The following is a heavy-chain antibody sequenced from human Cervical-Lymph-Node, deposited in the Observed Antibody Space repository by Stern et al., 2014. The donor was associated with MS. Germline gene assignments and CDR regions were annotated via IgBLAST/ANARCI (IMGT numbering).Heavy chain of an antibody. D-gene: IGHD2-8*02. Sequence: QVQLVQSGAEVKKPGASVEVSCKTSGYTFTSYAIHWVRQAPGQSLEWMGGIDTGNGRTEFSQQFQGRVTFTRDTPASTVYMELSSLRSDDTAVYYCTRVYWSPYGMDVWGQGTTVTVSS. CDR3: TRVYWSPYGMDV. CDR2: IDTGNGRT. J-gene: IGHJ6*02. V-gene: IGHV1-3*04. CDR1: GYTFTSYA.